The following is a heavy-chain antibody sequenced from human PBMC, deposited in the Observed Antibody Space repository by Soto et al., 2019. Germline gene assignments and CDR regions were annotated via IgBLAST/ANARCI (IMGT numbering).Heavy chain of an antibody. CDR2: IYYSGST. Sequence: SETLSLTCTVSGGSISSYYWNWIRQPPGKGLEWIGYIYYSGSTNCNPSLKSRVTISVDTSKNQFSLKLSSVTAADMAVYYCARRYGSAVDYWGQGTLVTVSS. V-gene: IGHV4-59*08. D-gene: IGHD1-26*01. J-gene: IGHJ4*02. CDR3: ARRYGSAVDY. CDR1: GGSISSYY.